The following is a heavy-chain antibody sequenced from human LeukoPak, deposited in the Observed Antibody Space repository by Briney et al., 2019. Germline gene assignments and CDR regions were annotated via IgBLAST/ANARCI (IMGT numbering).Heavy chain of an antibody. V-gene: IGHV4-34*01. CDR3: ARGRGSSSSRYYDYVWGSYRPTRYFDY. CDR1: GGSFSGYY. D-gene: IGHD3-16*02. CDR2: INHGGST. J-gene: IGHJ4*02. Sequence: SETLSLTCAVYGGSFSGYYWSWIRQPPGKGLEWIGEINHGGSTNYNPSLKSRVTISVDTSKNQFSLKLSSVTAADTAVYYCARGRGSSSSRYYDYVWGSYRPTRYFDYWGQGTLVTVSS.